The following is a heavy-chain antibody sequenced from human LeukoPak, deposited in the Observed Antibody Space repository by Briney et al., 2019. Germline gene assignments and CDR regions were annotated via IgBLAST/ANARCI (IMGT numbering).Heavy chain of an antibody. Sequence: GGSLRLSCAASGFTFSDYYMSWIRQAPGKGLEWVSVIYSGGSTYYADSVKGRFTISRDNSKNTVYLQMNSLRDEDTAVYYCARNVGYWGQGTLVTVSS. CDR1: GFTFSDYY. V-gene: IGHV3-53*01. CDR3: ARNVGY. CDR2: IYSGGST. D-gene: IGHD1-26*01. J-gene: IGHJ4*02.